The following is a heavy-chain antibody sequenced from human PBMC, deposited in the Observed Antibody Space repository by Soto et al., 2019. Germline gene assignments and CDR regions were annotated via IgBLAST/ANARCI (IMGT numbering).Heavy chain of an antibody. V-gene: IGHV1-69*13. Sequence: VKVSCKASGGTFSSYAISWVRQAPGQGLEWMGGIIPIFGTANYAQKFQGRVTITADESTSTAYMELSSLRSEDTAVYYCAVCSSTSCYYYYYGMDVWGQGTTVTVSS. D-gene: IGHD2-2*01. CDR3: AVCSSTSCYYYYYGMDV. J-gene: IGHJ6*02. CDR2: IIPIFGTA. CDR1: GGTFSSYA.